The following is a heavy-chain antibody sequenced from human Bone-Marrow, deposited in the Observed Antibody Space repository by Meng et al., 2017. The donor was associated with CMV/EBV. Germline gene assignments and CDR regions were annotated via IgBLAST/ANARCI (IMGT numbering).Heavy chain of an antibody. D-gene: IGHD2-8*02. Sequence: SETLSLTCAVYGGSFSGYYWSWIRQPPGKGLEWIGEINHSGSTNYNPSLKSRVTISVDTSKNQFSLKLSSVTAADTAVYYCARGRYWVYYYGMDVWGQGTTVTVYS. V-gene: IGHV4-34*01. CDR1: GGSFSGYY. CDR3: ARGRYWVYYYGMDV. CDR2: INHSGST. J-gene: IGHJ6*02.